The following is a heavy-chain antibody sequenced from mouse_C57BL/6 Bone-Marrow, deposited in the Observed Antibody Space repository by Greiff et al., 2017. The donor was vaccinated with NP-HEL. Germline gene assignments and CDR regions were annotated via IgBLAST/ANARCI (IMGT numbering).Heavy chain of an antibody. J-gene: IGHJ2*01. CDR2: IDPNSGGT. CDR3: ASCPITTVVPLGY. CDR1: GYTFTSYW. Sequence: VQLQQPGAELVKPGASVKLSCKASGYTFTSYWMHWVKQRPGRGLEWIGRIDPNSGGTKYNEKFKSKATLTVDKPSSTAYMQLSSLTSEDSAVYYCASCPITTVVPLGYWGQGTTLTVSS. V-gene: IGHV1-72*01. D-gene: IGHD1-1*01.